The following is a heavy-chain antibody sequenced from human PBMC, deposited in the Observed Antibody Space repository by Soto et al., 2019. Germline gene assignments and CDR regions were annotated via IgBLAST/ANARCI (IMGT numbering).Heavy chain of an antibody. CDR3: ARYTLAARRPYYFDY. D-gene: IGHD6-6*01. Sequence: PGESLKISCKCSGYSFTSYWIVWVRQMPGKGLEWMGIIYPGDSDTRYSPSFQGQVTISADKSISTAYLQWSSLKASDTAMYYCARYTLAARRPYYFDYWGQGTLVTVSS. J-gene: IGHJ4*02. V-gene: IGHV5-51*01. CDR2: IYPGDSDT. CDR1: GYSFTSYW.